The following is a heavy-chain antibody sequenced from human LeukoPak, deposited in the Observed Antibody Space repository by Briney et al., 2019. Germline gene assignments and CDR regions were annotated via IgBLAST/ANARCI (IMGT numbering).Heavy chain of an antibody. CDR3: ARGGGTRYYYYGMDV. Sequence: SETLSLTCTVSGGSISSYYWSWIRQPPGKGLEWIGYIHYSGDTNYNPSLKSRVTISEDTSKNQFSLKLSSVSAADTAVYYCARGGGTRYYYYGMDVWGQGTTVTVSS. D-gene: IGHD2-15*01. V-gene: IGHV4-59*01. J-gene: IGHJ6*02. CDR1: GGSISSYY. CDR2: IHYSGDT.